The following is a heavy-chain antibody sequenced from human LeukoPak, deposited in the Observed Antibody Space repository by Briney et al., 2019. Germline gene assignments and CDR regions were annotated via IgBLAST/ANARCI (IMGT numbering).Heavy chain of an antibody. Sequence: SETLSLTCTVSGYSISSSYYWGWIRQPPGKGLEWIGSVYYTGASYYNPSLKSRVTISIDTSKKHFSLKLTSVTAADTAVYYCARGAPPQNWGQGTLVPVSS. CDR1: GYSISSSYY. V-gene: IGHV4-38-2*02. CDR3: ARGAPPQN. CDR2: VYYTGAS. J-gene: IGHJ4*02.